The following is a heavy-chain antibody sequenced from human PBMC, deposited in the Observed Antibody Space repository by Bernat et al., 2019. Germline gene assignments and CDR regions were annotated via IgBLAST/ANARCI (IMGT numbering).Heavy chain of an antibody. CDR3: ERDRGGMGDY. CDR2: ITSDGSAT. CDR1: GFIFTAYD. D-gene: IGHD3-10*01. V-gene: IGHV3-74*01. J-gene: IGHJ4*02. Sequence: EVQLVESGGGLVQPGGSLRLSCAASGFIFTAYDMHWVRQAPGKGLVWVSLITSDGSATTYSDSVKGRFTLSRDNANNTLYLQMNSLRAEDTAVYYCERDRGGMGDYWGQGTLVTVSS.